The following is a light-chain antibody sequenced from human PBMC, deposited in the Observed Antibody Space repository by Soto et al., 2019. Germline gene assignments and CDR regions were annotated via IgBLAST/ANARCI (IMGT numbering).Light chain of an antibody. V-gene: IGLV3-21*02. CDR3: HVWDSSSDHPV. Sequence: SYDLTQPPSVSVAPGQTARITCGGNNIETKSVHWYQQKPGQAPVLVVHDDSDRPSGIPARFSGSNSGNTATLTISGVEVGDEADYHCHVWDSSSDHPVFGGGTKLTVL. CDR2: DDS. CDR1: NIETKS. J-gene: IGLJ2*01.